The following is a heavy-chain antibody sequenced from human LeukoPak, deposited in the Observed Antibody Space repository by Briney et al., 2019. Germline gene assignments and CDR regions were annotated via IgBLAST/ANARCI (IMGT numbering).Heavy chain of an antibody. J-gene: IGHJ4*02. V-gene: IGHV4-4*02. D-gene: IGHD2-8*01. CDR3: SRENGAFSPFGY. CDR2: IHLSGRT. CDR1: GGSITTTNW. Sequence: TSGTLSLTCGVSGGSITTTNWWSWFRPPPGQGLEWIGEIHLSGRTNYNPSLNSRVTLALDTSKNHLSLSLTSVTAADTAVYYCSRENGAFSPFGYWGQGTLVTVPS.